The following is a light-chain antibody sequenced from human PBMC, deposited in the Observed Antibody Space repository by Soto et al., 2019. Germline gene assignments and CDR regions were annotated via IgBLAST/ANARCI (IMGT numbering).Light chain of an antibody. J-gene: IGLJ1*01. CDR3: GSWDSSLSAYV. CDR2: YDD. V-gene: IGLV1-51*01. Sequence: QSVLTQPPSVSAAPGQKVTISCSGSSSNIGGNSVFWYQQLPGTAPKLLIYYDDKRPSGIPDRFSGSKSGTSATLXXTGFQTGDEADYYCGSWDSSLSAYVFGTGTKVTVL. CDR1: SSNIGGNS.